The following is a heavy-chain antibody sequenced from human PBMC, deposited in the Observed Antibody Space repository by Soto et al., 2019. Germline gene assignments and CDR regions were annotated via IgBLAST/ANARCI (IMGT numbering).Heavy chain of an antibody. Sequence: EVQLVESGGGLVKPGGSLRLSCAASAFTFINAWMTWVRQAPGKGLEWVGRIKSKTDGGTTVYAAPVKGRFTISRDNSKNTLYLQMNSLRAEDTAVYYCAKWSGGGYDSSGSGHYYYGMDVWGQGTTVTVSS. CDR1: AFTFINAW. CDR2: IKSKTDGGTT. D-gene: IGHD3-22*01. CDR3: AKWSGGGYDSSGSGHYYYGMDV. J-gene: IGHJ6*02. V-gene: IGHV3-15*01.